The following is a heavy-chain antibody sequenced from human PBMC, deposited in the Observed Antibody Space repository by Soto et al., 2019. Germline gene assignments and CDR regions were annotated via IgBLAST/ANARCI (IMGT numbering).Heavy chain of an antibody. CDR3: ARGITMVRGVLLDAFDI. Sequence: QVQLVQSGAEVKKPGASVKVSCKASGYTFTGYYMHWVRQAHGQGLEWMGWINPNSGGTNYAQKFQGWVTMTRDTSISTAYMELSRLRSDDTAVYYCARGITMVRGVLLDAFDIWGQGTMVTVSS. J-gene: IGHJ3*02. V-gene: IGHV1-2*04. CDR1: GYTFTGYY. D-gene: IGHD3-10*01. CDR2: INPNSGGT.